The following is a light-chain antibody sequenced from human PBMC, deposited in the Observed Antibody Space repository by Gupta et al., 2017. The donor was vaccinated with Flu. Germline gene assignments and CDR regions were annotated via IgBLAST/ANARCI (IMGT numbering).Light chain of an antibody. V-gene: IGLV3-19*01. CDR3: NSRDSSGNHP. Sequence: SSELTQDPAVSVALGQTVRITCQGDSPRSYYASWYQQKPGQAPVLVIYGKNNRPSGIPVRFSGSSSGNTASLTITGAQAEDEADYYCNSRDSSGNHPFGGGTKLTVL. CDR2: GKN. J-gene: IGLJ3*02. CDR1: SPRSYY.